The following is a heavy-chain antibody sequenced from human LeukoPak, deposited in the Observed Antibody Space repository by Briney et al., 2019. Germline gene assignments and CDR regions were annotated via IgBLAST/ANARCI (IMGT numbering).Heavy chain of an antibody. CDR1: GFTFSSYA. Sequence: PGGSLRLSCTASGFTFSSYAMNWVRQAPGKGLEWVSGIGAGGTFTYYADSVKGRFTIFRDNSRNTLYLQMNSLRADDTAVYYCANDCSGGSCYSYYFDYWGQGTLVTVSS. CDR3: ANDCSGGSCYSYYFDY. V-gene: IGHV3-23*01. CDR2: IGAGGTFT. J-gene: IGHJ4*02. D-gene: IGHD2-15*01.